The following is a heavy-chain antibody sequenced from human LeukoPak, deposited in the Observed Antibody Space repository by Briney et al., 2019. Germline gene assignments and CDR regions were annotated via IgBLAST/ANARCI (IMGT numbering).Heavy chain of an antibody. V-gene: IGHV3-30-3*01. J-gene: IGHJ3*02. D-gene: IGHD3-22*01. CDR2: ISYDGSNK. CDR1: GFTFSSYA. CDR3: ARDRSHYYYDSSTEDAFDI. Sequence: PGRSLRLSCAASGFTFSSYAMHWVRQAPGKGLEWVAVISYDGSNKYYADSVKGRFTISRDNSKNTLYLQMNSLRAEDTAVYYCARDRSHYYYDSSTEDAFDIWGQGTMVTVSS.